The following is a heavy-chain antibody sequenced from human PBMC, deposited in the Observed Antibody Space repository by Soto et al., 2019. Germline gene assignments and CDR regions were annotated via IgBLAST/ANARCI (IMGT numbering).Heavy chain of an antibody. CDR1: GGSISSYY. CDR2: IYYSGST. CDR3: AHRPPEITFDY. V-gene: IGHV4-59*01. D-gene: IGHD1-20*01. J-gene: IGHJ4*02. Sequence: SETLSLTCTVSGGSISSYYWSWIRQPPGKGLEWIGYIYYSGSTNYNPPLKSRVTITKDTSKNQVVLTMTNMDPVDTGTYYCAHRPPEITFDYWGQGTLVTVS.